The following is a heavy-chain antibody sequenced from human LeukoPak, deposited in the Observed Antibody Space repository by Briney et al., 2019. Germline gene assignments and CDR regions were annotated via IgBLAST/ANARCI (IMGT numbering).Heavy chain of an antibody. V-gene: IGHV4-59*01. D-gene: IGHD5-24*01. Sequence: SETLSLTCTVSGGSISSYYWSWIRQPPGKGLEWIGYMYYRGNTNYDPSLKSRVTISIDTPNNQFSLKLSSVTAADTAVYYCARAGGYNSPLVYWGQGTLVTVSS. CDR1: GGSISSYY. CDR3: ARAGGYNSPLVY. CDR2: MYYRGNT. J-gene: IGHJ4*02.